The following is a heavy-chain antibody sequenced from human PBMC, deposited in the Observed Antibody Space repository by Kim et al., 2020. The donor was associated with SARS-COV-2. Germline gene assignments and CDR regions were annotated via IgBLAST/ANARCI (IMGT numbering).Heavy chain of an antibody. CDR2: VYSTWST. Sequence: SETLSPTCTVSGGSTSSYYWSWIRQPPGKGLEWIGFVYSTWSTNYNPSLKSRVTISLDTSKNQVSLNLTSVTDADTAVYYCARYPLWAGWGGYYMDVWGTGTTVTVSS. D-gene: IGHD3-16*01. CDR3: ARYPLWAGWGGYYMDV. CDR1: GGSTSSYY. J-gene: IGHJ6*03. V-gene: IGHV4-59*08.